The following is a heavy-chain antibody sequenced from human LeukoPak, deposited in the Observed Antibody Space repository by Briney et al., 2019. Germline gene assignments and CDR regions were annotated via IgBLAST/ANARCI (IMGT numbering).Heavy chain of an antibody. CDR3: ARDQYSYAHAAH. J-gene: IGHJ4*02. V-gene: IGHV3-33*01. D-gene: IGHD5-18*01. CDR2: IWYDGSNK. CDR1: GFSFSSYG. Sequence: GGSLRLSCAASGFSFSSYGMHWVRQAPGKGLEWVAVIWYDGSNKYYADSVQGRFTISRDNSKNTLYLQMKSLRAEDTAVYYCARDQYSYAHAAHWGQGTLVTVSS.